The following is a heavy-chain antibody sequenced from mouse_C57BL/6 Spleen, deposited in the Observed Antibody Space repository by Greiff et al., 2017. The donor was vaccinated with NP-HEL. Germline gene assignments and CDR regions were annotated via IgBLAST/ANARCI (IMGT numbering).Heavy chain of an antibody. CDR1: GFTFSDYG. Sequence: EVKLMESGGGLVKPGGSLKLSCAASGFTFSDYGMHWVRQAPEKGLEWVAYISSGSSTIYYADTVKGRFTISRDNAKNTLFLQMTRLRSEDTAMYYCARDAYYFDYWGQGTTLTVSS. V-gene: IGHV5-17*01. CDR3: ARDAYYFDY. J-gene: IGHJ2*01. CDR2: ISSGSSTI.